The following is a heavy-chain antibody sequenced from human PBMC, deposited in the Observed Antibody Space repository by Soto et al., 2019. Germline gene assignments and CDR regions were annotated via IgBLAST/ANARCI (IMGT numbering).Heavy chain of an antibody. V-gene: IGHV3-30*18. D-gene: IGHD3-22*01. CDR1: GFTFSSYG. Sequence: QVQLVESGGGVVQPGRSLRLSCAASGFTFSSYGMHWVRQAPGKGLEWVAVISYDGSNKYYADSVKGRFTISRDNSKNTLYLPMNSLRAEDTAVYYCAKVDSDDAFDIWGQGTMVTVSS. J-gene: IGHJ3*02. CDR3: AKVDSDDAFDI. CDR2: ISYDGSNK.